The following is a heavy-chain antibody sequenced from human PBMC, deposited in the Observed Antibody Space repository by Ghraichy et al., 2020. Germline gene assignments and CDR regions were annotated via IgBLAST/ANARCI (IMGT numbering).Heavy chain of an antibody. D-gene: IGHD4-23*01. CDR3: ARIGQTTVVTPGEPSIYYYYGMDV. Sequence: SGPTLVKPTQTLTLTCTFSGFSLSTSGMCVSWLSQPPGKALEWLARIDWDDDKYYSTSLQTTLTISKDTSKNQVVLTMTNMDPVDTATYYCARIGQTTVVTPGEPSIYYYYGMDVWGQGTTVTVSS. CDR1: GFSLSTSGMC. CDR2: IDWDDDK. J-gene: IGHJ6*02. V-gene: IGHV2-70*11.